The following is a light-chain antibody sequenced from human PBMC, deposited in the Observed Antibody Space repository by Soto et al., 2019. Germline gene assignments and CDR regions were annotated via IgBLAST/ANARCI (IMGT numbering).Light chain of an antibody. CDR2: DAS. Sequence: EIVMTQSPATLSVSPGERAPLSCRASLSVSRNLAWYQQKPGQAPRLLIFDASTRATGIPARFSGSGSGTEFTLTITSLQSEDFAVYYCQQYNAWPRTFGQGTKVEIK. V-gene: IGKV3-15*01. J-gene: IGKJ1*01. CDR1: LSVSRN. CDR3: QQYNAWPRT.